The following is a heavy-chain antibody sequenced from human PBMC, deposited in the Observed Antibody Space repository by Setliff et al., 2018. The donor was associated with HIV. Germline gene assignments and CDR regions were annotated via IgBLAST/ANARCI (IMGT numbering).Heavy chain of an antibody. D-gene: IGHD2-2*01. CDR2: INAGNGNR. CDR1: GYTFKSYD. J-gene: IGHJ4*02. CDR3: ARKPTGSPSDY. Sequence: ASVKVSCKTSGYTFKSYDINWVRQAPGQRPEWMARINAGNGNREYSPKLQGRVTITTDTSTSTAYMELRSLRSDDTALYYCARKPTGSPSDYWGQGTLVTVSS. V-gene: IGHV1-3*01.